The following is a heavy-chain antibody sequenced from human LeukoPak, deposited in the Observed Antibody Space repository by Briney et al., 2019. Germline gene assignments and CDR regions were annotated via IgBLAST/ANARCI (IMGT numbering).Heavy chain of an antibody. Sequence: GGSLRLSCAASGFTFSSYAMHWVRQAPGKGLEWVAVISYDGSNKYYADSVKGRFTISRDNSKNTLYLQMNSLRAGDTAVYYCASSYYDSSGYYLDDWGQGTLVTVSS. CDR2: ISYDGSNK. D-gene: IGHD3-22*01. CDR3: ASSYYDSSGYYLDD. V-gene: IGHV3-30*01. CDR1: GFTFSSYA. J-gene: IGHJ4*02.